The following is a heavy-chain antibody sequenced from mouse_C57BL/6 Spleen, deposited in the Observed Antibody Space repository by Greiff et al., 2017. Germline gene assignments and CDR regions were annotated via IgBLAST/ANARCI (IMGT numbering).Heavy chain of an antibody. D-gene: IGHD2-14*01. CDR2: INPGSGGT. CDR1: GYAFTNYL. V-gene: IGHV1-54*01. J-gene: IGHJ4*01. Sequence: VQLQQSGAELVRPGTSVKVSCKASGYAFTNYLIEWVKQRPGQGLEWIGVINPGSGGTNYNEKFKGKATLTADKSSSTAYMQLSSLTSEDSAVYVCARQGYSGAMDYWGQGTSVTVSS. CDR3: ARQGYSGAMDY.